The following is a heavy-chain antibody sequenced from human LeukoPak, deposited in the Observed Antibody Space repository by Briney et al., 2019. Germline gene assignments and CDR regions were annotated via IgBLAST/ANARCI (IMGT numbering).Heavy chain of an antibody. D-gene: IGHD2-2*01. CDR2: FDPEDGET. Sequence: ASVKVSCKVSGYSHTELSMHWVRQAPGKGLEWMGGFDPEDGETPIFAQKFQGRVTMTEDTSTDTAYMELSSLRSEDTAVYYCATGTIYCSSCSDDYWGQGTLVTVSS. CDR3: ATGTIYCSSCSDDY. V-gene: IGHV1-24*01. J-gene: IGHJ4*02. CDR1: GYSHTELS.